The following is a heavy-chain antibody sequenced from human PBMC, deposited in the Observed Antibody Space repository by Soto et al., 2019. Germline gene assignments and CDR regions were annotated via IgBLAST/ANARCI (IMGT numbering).Heavy chain of an antibody. CDR2: INHSGTT. D-gene: IGHD3-16*01. Sequence: SETLSLTCTVSGGSITGGYYWSWIRQHPGKGPEWIGFINHSGTTSYNLSLKSRVTMSVDTSANQFSLRLNSVTAADMAVYFCARAVAPYLGTWFDPWGQGTLVTVSS. V-gene: IGHV4-31*03. J-gene: IGHJ5*02. CDR3: ARAVAPYLGTWFDP. CDR1: GGSITGGYY.